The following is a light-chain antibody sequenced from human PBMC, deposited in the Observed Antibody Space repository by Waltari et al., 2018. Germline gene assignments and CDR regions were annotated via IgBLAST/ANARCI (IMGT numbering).Light chain of an antibody. Sequence: QSALTQPVSVSGYHGQSVPRSGTGTYNNVGDYNLVSWFQHHPDQAPKLLMFYVSKRPSGVSNRFSGSKSGNTASLTISGLQTEDEADYYCCSYSTGGSWMFGGGTKLTVL. CDR2: YVS. J-gene: IGLJ3*02. V-gene: IGLV2-23*02. CDR1: YNNVGDYNL. CDR3: CSYSTGGSWM.